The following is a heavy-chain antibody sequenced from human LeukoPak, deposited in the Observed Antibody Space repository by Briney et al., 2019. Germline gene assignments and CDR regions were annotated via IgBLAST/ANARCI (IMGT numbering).Heavy chain of an antibody. CDR2: ISGSGGST. CDR1: GFTFSSYA. D-gene: IGHD3-3*01. J-gene: IGHJ3*02. Sequence: GSLRLSCAASGFTFSSYAMSWVRQAPGKGLEWVSAISGSGGSTYYADSVKGRFTISRDNSKNTLYLQMNSLRAEDTAVYYCAKGLEGYDFWSGYYSDAFDIWGQGTMVTVSS. CDR3: AKGLEGYDFWSGYYSDAFDI. V-gene: IGHV3-23*01.